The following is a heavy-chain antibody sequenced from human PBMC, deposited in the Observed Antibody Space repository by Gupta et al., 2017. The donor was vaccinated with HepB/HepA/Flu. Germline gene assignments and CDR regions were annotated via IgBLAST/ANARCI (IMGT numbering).Heavy chain of an antibody. CDR3: ASETTFFSGNDY. CDR2: IYYSGST. D-gene: IGHD3-3*02. J-gene: IGHJ4*02. CDR1: GGSISSSSYY. Sequence: QLQLQESGPGLVKPSETLSLTCTVSGGSISSSSYYWGWIRQPPGKGLEWIGSIYYSGSTYYNPSLKSRVTISVDTSKNQFSLKLSSVTAADTAVYYCASETTFFSGNDYWGQGTLVTVSS. V-gene: IGHV4-39*01.